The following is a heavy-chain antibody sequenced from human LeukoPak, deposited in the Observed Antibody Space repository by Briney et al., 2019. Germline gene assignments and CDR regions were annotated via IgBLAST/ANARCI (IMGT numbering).Heavy chain of an antibody. D-gene: IGHD5-12*01. CDR2: ISYDGSNK. V-gene: IGHV3-30*18. J-gene: IGHJ6*02. Sequence: PGRSLRLSCAASGFTFSSYGTHWVRQAPGKGPEWVAVISYDGSNKYYADSVKGRFTISRDNSKNTLYLQMNSLRAEDTAVYYCAKGSQGRGYSGYDRIYNYYYYYGVDVWGQGTTVTVSS. CDR3: AKGSQGRGYSGYDRIYNYYYYYGVDV. CDR1: GFTFSSYG.